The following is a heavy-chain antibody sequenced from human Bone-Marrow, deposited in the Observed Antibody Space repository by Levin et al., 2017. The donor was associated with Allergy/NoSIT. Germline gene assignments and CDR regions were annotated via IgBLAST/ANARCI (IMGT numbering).Heavy chain of an antibody. J-gene: IGHJ4*02. CDR1: GASVTSATHY. Sequence: SCSVSGASVTSATHYWAWIRQAPGKGLEWIATINFRGSTLYDPSLNSPVPISLDTSKSRFSLKLTPVTAADTAVYYCARLGGSGSCYYHYVDSWGQGTLVTVSS. CDR3: ARLGGSGSCYYHYVDS. V-gene: IGHV4-39*01. D-gene: IGHD3-10*01. CDR2: INFRGST.